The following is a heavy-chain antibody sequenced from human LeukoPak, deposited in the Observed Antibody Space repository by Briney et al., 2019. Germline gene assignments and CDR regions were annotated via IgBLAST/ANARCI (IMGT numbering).Heavy chain of an antibody. V-gene: IGHV4-38-2*02. Sequence: PSETLSLTCTVSGYSISSGYYWGWIRQPPGKGLEWIGSNYHSGSTYYNPSLKSRVTISVDTSKNQFSLKLSSVTAADTAVYYCARESGFWSGYYRGCDYWGQGTLVTVSS. D-gene: IGHD3-3*01. CDR2: NYHSGST. CDR1: GYSISSGYY. J-gene: IGHJ4*02. CDR3: ARESGFWSGYYRGCDY.